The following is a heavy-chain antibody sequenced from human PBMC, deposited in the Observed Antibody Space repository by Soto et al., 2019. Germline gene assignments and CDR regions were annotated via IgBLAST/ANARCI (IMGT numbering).Heavy chain of an antibody. V-gene: IGHV3-15*01. CDR3: TTDFWETGTPDY. D-gene: IGHD1-1*01. CDR1: GFTYSNAW. CDR2: IKSKTDGGTT. Sequence: EVQLVESGGGLVKPGGSLRLSCAASGFTYSNAWMSWVRQAPGKGLEWVGRIKSKTDGGTTDYAAPVKGRFTISRDDSKNTLYLQMNSLKTEDTAVNYCTTDFWETGTPDYWGQGTLVTVSS. J-gene: IGHJ4*02.